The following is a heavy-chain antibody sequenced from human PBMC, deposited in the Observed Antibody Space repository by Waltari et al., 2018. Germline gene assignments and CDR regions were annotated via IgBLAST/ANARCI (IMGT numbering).Heavy chain of an antibody. J-gene: IGHJ4*02. Sequence: QFQLVQSGAEVKKPGASVKVSCEASGFTFSNYYVHWVRQAPGQGLEWMALFSPSGGGTRYAEKFQGKGTLTRDTSTITVYMDLSSLRSEDTAVYYCATFVSGSFTFPDYWGQGTLVTVSS. CDR3: ATFVSGSFTFPDY. CDR1: GFTFSNYY. V-gene: IGHV1-46*03. D-gene: IGHD3-16*01. CDR2: FSPSGGGT.